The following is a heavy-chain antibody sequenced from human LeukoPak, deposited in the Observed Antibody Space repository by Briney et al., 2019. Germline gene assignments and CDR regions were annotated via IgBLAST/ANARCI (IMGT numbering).Heavy chain of an antibody. D-gene: IGHD5-18*01. CDR2: IISSSSYI. J-gene: IGHJ4*02. CDR3: AKRGYTYGGHFDY. Sequence: GSLRLSCAASGFTFSSYSMNWVRQPPGRGLEWVSSIISSSSYIYYADSVKGRFTISRDNAKNSLYLQMNSLRAEDTAVYYCAKRGYTYGGHFDYWGQGALVTVSS. CDR1: GFTFSSYS. V-gene: IGHV3-21*01.